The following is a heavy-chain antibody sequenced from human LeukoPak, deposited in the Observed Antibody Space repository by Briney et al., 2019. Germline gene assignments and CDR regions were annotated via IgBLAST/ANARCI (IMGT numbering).Heavy chain of an antibody. V-gene: IGHV4-34*01. CDR1: GGSFSGYY. Sequence: PSETLSLTCAVYGGSFSGYYWNWIRQPPGKGLEWIGEINHSGSTNYNPSLKSRVTISVDTSKNQLSLKLSSVTAADTAVYYCAGHLRWWDYWGQGTLVTVSS. D-gene: IGHD4-23*01. CDR3: AGHLRWWDY. J-gene: IGHJ4*02. CDR2: INHSGST.